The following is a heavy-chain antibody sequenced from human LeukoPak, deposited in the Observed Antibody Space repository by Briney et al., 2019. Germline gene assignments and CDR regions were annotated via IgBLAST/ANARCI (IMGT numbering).Heavy chain of an antibody. D-gene: IGHD4-17*01. CDR1: GFTFSAYW. J-gene: IGHJ4*02. CDR2: IFGDGSST. Sequence: GRSLRLSCAASGFTFSAYWMHWVRQAPGKGLVWVSRIFGDGSSTIYADSVKGRFTISRDNAKNTLYLQMNSLRAEDTAVYYCVRGVNYGGDYWGQGTLVTVSS. V-gene: IGHV3-74*01. CDR3: VRGVNYGGDY.